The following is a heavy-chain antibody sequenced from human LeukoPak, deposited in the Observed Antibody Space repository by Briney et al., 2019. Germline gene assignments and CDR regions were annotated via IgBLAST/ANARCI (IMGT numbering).Heavy chain of an antibody. CDR3: ARQTGDY. Sequence: GASVTVSFRASGYTFTINYIHWVRQATGQGLEWMGWMNPNSGNTGYAQKFQGRVTMTRNTSISTAYMELSSLRSEDTAVYYCARQTGDYWGQGTLVTVSS. CDR2: MNPNSGNT. J-gene: IGHJ4*02. V-gene: IGHV1-8*02. CDR1: GYTFTINY.